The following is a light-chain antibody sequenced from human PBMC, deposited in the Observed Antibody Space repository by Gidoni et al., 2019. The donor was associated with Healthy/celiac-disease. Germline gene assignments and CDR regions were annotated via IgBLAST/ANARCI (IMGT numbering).Light chain of an antibody. V-gene: IGKV3-15*01. CDR2: GAS. CDR3: QQYSNWPSWT. CDR1: QSVSSN. Sequence: EIVMTQSPATLSVSPGERATLSCRASQSVSSNLAWYQQKPGQAPRLLIYGASTRATGIPARFSGSGSWTEFTLTISSLQSEDFAVYYCQQYSNWPSWTFGQXTKVEIK. J-gene: IGKJ1*01.